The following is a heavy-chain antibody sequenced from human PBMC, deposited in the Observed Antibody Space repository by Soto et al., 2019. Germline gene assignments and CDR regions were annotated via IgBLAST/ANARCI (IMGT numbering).Heavy chain of an antibody. D-gene: IGHD3-10*01. J-gene: IGHJ4*02. CDR2: IFYSGST. CDR1: GDSISSSNYF. CDR3: ARRYGWLYFDY. V-gene: IGHV4-39*01. Sequence: TSETLSLTCTFSGDSISSSNYFWGWIRQPPGKGLEWIGTIFYSGSTYYNPSLKSRVTISVDTSKNQFSLKLTSVTAADTALYYCARRYGWLYFDYWGQGSRVTVSS.